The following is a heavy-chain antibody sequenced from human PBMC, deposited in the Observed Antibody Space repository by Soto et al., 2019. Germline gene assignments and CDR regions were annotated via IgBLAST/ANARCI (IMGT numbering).Heavy chain of an antibody. CDR2: IYYSGST. D-gene: IGHD1-26*01. CDR3: ARVVGATSPYYFDY. Sequence: SETLSLTCTVSGGSISSYYWSWIRQPPGKGLEWIGSIYYSGSTYYNPSLKSRVTISVDTSKNQFSLKLSSVTAADTAVYYCARVVGATSPYYFDYWGQGTLVTVSS. CDR1: GGSISSYY. V-gene: IGHV4-39*01. J-gene: IGHJ4*02.